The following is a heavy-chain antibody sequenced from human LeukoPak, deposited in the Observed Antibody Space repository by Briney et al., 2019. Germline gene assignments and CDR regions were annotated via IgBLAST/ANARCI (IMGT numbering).Heavy chain of an antibody. V-gene: IGHV3-23*01. Sequence: GGSLRLSCAASGFTFSTYAMTWVRQAPGKGLEWVSLISGTGGSTYYADSVKGRFTISRDNSKNTLYLQMNSLRAEDTAVYYCAKGDYYDSSRSAYFDYWGQGTLVTVSS. CDR1: GFTFSTYA. J-gene: IGHJ4*02. CDR3: AKGDYYDSSRSAYFDY. D-gene: IGHD3-22*01. CDR2: ISGTGGST.